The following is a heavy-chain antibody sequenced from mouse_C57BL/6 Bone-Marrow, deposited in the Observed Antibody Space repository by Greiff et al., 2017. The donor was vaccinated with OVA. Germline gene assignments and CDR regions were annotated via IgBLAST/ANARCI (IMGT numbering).Heavy chain of an antibody. J-gene: IGHJ3*01. CDR1: GYTFTSYG. CDR3: ARSLLLFAY. D-gene: IGHD1-1*01. CDR2: IYPRSGNT. Sequence: QVQLQQSGAELARPGASVKLSCKASGYTFTSYGISWVKQRPGQGLEWIGEIYPRSGNTYYNEKFKGKATLTADKSSSTAYMELRSLTSEDSAVYFCARSLLLFAYWGQGTLVTVSA. V-gene: IGHV1-81*01.